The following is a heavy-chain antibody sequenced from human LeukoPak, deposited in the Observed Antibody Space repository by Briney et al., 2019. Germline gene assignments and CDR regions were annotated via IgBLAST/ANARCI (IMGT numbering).Heavy chain of an antibody. J-gene: IGHJ6*02. Sequence: SQTLSLTCATSGDSVSSNSAAWNWIRQSPSRGLEWLGRTYYRSKWYNDYAVSVKRRITINPDTSKNQFSLQLNSVTPEDTAVYYCARERPYSGYDFYYYYYGMDVWGQGTTVTVSS. CDR3: ARERPYSGYDFYYYYYGMDV. V-gene: IGHV6-1*01. D-gene: IGHD5-12*01. CDR1: GDSVSSNSAA. CDR2: TYYRSKWYN.